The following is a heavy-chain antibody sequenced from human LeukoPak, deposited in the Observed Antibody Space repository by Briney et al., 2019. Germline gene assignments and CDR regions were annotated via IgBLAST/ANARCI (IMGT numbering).Heavy chain of an antibody. Sequence: ASVKVSCKASGYTFTSYYIHWVRQAPGQGLEWMGIINPSVGSTSHAQKFQGRVTMTRDMSTSTVYMELSSLRSEDTAVYYCARELSSSSRLLDSWGQGTLVTVSS. V-gene: IGHV1-46*01. J-gene: IGHJ4*02. CDR1: GYTFTSYY. CDR2: INPSVGST. D-gene: IGHD6-6*01. CDR3: ARELSSSSRLLDS.